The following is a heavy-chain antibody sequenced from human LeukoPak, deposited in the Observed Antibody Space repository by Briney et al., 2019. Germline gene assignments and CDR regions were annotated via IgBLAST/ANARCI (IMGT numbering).Heavy chain of an antibody. J-gene: IGHJ4*02. D-gene: IGHD3-22*01. CDR1: GYTFTGYY. CDR3: ARDRYYYDSSGWY. Sequence: GASVKVSCKASGYTFTGYYMHWVRQAPGQGLEWMGWINPNSGGTNYAQKFQGRVTMTRDTSISTAYMELSRLRSDDTAVYYCARDRYYYDSSGWYWGQGTLVTVSS. CDR2: INPNSGGT. V-gene: IGHV1-2*02.